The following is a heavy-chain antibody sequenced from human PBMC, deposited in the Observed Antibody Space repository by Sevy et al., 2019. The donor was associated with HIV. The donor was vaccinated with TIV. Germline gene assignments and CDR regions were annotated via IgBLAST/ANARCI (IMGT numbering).Heavy chain of an antibody. D-gene: IGHD5-18*01. CDR1: GFTFSSYA. Sequence: GGSLRLSCAASGFTFSSYAMHWVRQAPGKGLEWVAVISYDGSNKYYADSVKGRFTISRDNSKNTLYLQMNSLRAEDTAVYYCARGGHSYGHPLDYWGQGTLVTVSS. V-gene: IGHV3-30-3*01. CDR3: ARGGHSYGHPLDY. J-gene: IGHJ4*02. CDR2: ISYDGSNK.